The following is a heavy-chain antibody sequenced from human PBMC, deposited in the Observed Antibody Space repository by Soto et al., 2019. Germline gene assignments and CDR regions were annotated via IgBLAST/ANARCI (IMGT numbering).Heavy chain of an antibody. CDR3: ARDLHGDGYFPY. J-gene: IGHJ4*02. Sequence: ESGGDLVQPGGSLRLSCAASGFTFSSYEMNWVRQAPGKGLEWISYISTSGSRIYYAESVKGRFTISRDNGKSSLHLQMSSLRADDTAIYYCARDLHGDGYFPYWGQGTLVTVSS. CDR2: ISTSGSRI. D-gene: IGHD3-3*01. CDR1: GFTFSSYE. V-gene: IGHV3-48*03.